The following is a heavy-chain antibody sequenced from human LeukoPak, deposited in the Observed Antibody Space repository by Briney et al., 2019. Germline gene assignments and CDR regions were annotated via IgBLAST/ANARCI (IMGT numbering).Heavy chain of an antibody. CDR3: TKSDFWSGYYDY. D-gene: IGHD3-3*01. CDR1: GFSFSAYW. V-gene: IGHV3-7*01. CDR2: INQDGSEK. Sequence: GGSLRLSCAVSGFSFSAYWMNWVRRAPGKGLEWVANINQDGSEKHYVDSVKGRFTISRDNAKNTLYLQMNSLRAEDTAVYYATKSDFWSGYYDYWGQGTLVTVSS. J-gene: IGHJ4*02.